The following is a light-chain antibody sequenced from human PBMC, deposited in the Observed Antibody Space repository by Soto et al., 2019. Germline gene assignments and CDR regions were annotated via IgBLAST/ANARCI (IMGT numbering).Light chain of an antibody. CDR1: QSISTW. J-gene: IGKJ1*01. Sequence: DIQMTQSPSTLSASVGDRVTITCRASQSISTWLAWYQQKPGKAPKLQIYDASVLESGGPSRFSGSGSGTEFTLTISSLQPDDFASYYCQQYNTYERTFGQGTKVEIK. V-gene: IGKV1-5*01. CDR2: DAS. CDR3: QQYNTYERT.